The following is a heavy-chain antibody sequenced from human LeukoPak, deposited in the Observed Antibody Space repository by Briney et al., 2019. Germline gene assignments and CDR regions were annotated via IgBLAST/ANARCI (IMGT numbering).Heavy chain of an antibody. D-gene: IGHD2-2*01. CDR2: IRSNGGST. CDR1: RFTFSSYA. CDR3: VKGYCSSTSCYGYYYYGMDV. Sequence: GGSLRLSCSASRFTFSSYAMHWVRQAPGKGLEYVSSIRSNGGSTYYADSVKGRFTISRDNSKNTLYLQMSSLRAEDTAVYYCVKGYCSSTSCYGYYYYGMDVWGKGTTVTVSS. V-gene: IGHV3-64D*06. J-gene: IGHJ6*04.